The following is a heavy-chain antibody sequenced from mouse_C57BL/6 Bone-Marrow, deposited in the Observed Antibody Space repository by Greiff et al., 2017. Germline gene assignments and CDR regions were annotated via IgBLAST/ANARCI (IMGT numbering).Heavy chain of an antibody. D-gene: IGHD1-1*01. J-gene: IGHJ4*01. Sequence: EVQLVESGGGLVKPGGSLKLSCAASGFTFSSYAMSWVRQTPEKRLEWVATISDGGSYTYYPDNVKGRFTISRDNAKNNLYLQMSHLKSEDTAMYYCAREANYYGSSYGAMDYWGQGTSVTVSS. V-gene: IGHV5-4*01. CDR1: GFTFSSYA. CDR3: AREANYYGSSYGAMDY. CDR2: ISDGGSYT.